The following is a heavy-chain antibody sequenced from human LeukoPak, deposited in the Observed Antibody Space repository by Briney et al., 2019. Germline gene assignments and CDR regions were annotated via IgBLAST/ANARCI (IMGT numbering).Heavy chain of an antibody. CDR2: ISSSGST. CDR1: GDSISSGDYY. Sequence: SETLSLTCTVSGDSISSGDYYWSWIRQPAGKGLEWIGRISSSGSTNYNPSLKSRVTISVDTSKNQFSLKLSSVTAADTAVYYCARVVYSYGYYFDYWGQGTLVTVSS. J-gene: IGHJ4*02. V-gene: IGHV4-61*02. CDR3: ARVVYSYGYYFDY. D-gene: IGHD5-18*01.